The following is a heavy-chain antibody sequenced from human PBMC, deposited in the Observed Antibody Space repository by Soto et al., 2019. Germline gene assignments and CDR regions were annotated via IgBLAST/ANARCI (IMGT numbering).Heavy chain of an antibody. Sequence: QLQLQESGPGLVKPSETLSLTCTVSGGSISSSSYYWGGIRQPPGKGLEWIGSIYYSVSTYYNPSLKSRVTISVDTSKNQFSLQLSPVTAPDPAVCYCASAPPESDILTVYYTDYFDYWGQGTLVTVSS. CDR1: GGSISSSSYY. J-gene: IGHJ4*02. CDR2: IYYSVST. CDR3: ASAPPESDILTVYYTDYFDY. V-gene: IGHV4-39*01. D-gene: IGHD3-9*01.